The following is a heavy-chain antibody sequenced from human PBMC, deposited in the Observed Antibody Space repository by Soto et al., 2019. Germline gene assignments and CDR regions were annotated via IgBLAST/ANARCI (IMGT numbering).Heavy chain of an antibody. Sequence: QVQLVESGGGVVQPGRSLRLSCAASGFTFSSYAMHWVRQAPGKGLEWVAVISYDGSNKYYADSVKGRFTISRDNSKNTLYLQMNSLRAEDTAVYYCARDRGYSPFGYWGQGTLVTVSS. CDR1: GFTFSSYA. CDR2: ISYDGSNK. J-gene: IGHJ4*02. CDR3: ARDRGYSPFGY. V-gene: IGHV3-30-3*01. D-gene: IGHD5-18*01.